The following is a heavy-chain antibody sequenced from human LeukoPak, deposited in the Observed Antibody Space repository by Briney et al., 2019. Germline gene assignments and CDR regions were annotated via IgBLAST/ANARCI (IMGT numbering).Heavy chain of an antibody. CDR3: AREPRSPGGRGRPFDF. J-gene: IGHJ4*02. CDR1: GGSISSYF. Sequence: SETLSLTCTVSGGSISSYFWSWIRQPPGKGLEWIGYIYYSGTTNYNPSLKSRVTISVDTSKNQFSLRLSSVTAADTAVYYCAREPRSPGGRGRPFDFWGQGTLVTVSS. CDR2: IYYSGTT. V-gene: IGHV4-59*01. D-gene: IGHD2-15*01.